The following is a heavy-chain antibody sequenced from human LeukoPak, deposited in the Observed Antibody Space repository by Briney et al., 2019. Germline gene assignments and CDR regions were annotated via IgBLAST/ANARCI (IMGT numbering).Heavy chain of an antibody. CDR3: AREGAYDIYYYMDV. V-gene: IGHV1-2*02. Sequence: ASVKVSCKASGYTFTGYYMHWVRQAPGQGLEWMGWINPNSGGTNYAQKFQGRVTMTRDTSISTAYMELSRLRSDDTAVYYCAREGAYDIYYYMDVWGKGTTVTISS. CDR1: GYTFTGYY. CDR2: INPNSGGT. J-gene: IGHJ6*03. D-gene: IGHD3-9*01.